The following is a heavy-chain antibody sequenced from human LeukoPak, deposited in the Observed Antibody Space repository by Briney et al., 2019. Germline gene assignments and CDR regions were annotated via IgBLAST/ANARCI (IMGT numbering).Heavy chain of an antibody. Sequence: TGGSLRLXCAASGFTFSSCGFNWVRQAPGKGLEWVSSIGPTGTDIYYADSVRGRFTTSWDNAKNSLYLQMNSLRAEDTAVYYCARELSIAARLFDYWGRGTLVTVSS. V-gene: IGHV3-21*01. CDR2: IGPTGTDI. CDR3: ARELSIAARLFDY. CDR1: GFTFSSCG. J-gene: IGHJ4*02. D-gene: IGHD6-6*01.